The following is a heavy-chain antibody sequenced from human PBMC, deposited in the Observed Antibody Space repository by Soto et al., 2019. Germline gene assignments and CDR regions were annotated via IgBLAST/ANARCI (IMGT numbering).Heavy chain of an antibody. CDR2: INPIFGTA. Sequence: QVQLVQSGAEVKKPGSSVKVSCKASGGTFSSYAISWVRQAPGQGLEWMGGINPIFGTANYAQKFQGRVTITADESTSTAYMELSSLRSEDTAVYYCARGGCSGGSCYSRVNYYGMDVWGQGTTVTVSS. V-gene: IGHV1-69*01. D-gene: IGHD2-15*01. J-gene: IGHJ6*02. CDR3: ARGGCSGGSCYSRVNYYGMDV. CDR1: GGTFSSYA.